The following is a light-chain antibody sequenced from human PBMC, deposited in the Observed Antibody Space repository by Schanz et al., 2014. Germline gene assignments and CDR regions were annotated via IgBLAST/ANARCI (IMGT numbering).Light chain of an antibody. J-gene: IGKJ1*01. V-gene: IGKV3-15*01. CDR3: QQYNNWPRT. CDR2: DAS. Sequence: EIVLTQSPATLSLSPGDRATLSCRASQSVRSYLAWYQQKPGQALRLLIYDASTRAADIPPRFSGSGSGTEFTLTISSLQSEDFAVYYCQQYNNWPRTFGQGTKVEIK. CDR1: QSVRSY.